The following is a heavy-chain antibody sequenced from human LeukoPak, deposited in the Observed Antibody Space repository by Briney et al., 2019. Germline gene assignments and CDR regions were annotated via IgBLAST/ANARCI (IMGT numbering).Heavy chain of an antibody. D-gene: IGHD2-2*01. CDR1: GFTFSNYA. CDR3: ARGTTRLAYYYMDV. V-gene: IGHV3-30*04. Sequence: PGRSLRLSCAASGFTFSNYAMHWVRQAPGKGLEWVAFIRFDGSNKYFADSVKGRFTISRDNSKNTVYVLMNSLRPEDTAVYYCARGTTRLAYYYMDVWGKGTTVTISS. CDR2: IRFDGSNK. J-gene: IGHJ6*03.